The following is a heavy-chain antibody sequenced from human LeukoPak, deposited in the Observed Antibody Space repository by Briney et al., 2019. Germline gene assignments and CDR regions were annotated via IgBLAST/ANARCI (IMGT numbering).Heavy chain of an antibody. D-gene: IGHD6-19*01. CDR1: GFTFSSYA. V-gene: IGHV3-23*01. J-gene: IGHJ4*02. CDR3: AKDRRSQWLVQDY. Sequence: GGSLRLSCAASGFTFSSYAMSWVRQVPGKGLEWVSAISGSGGSTYYADSVKGRFTISRDNSKNTLYLQMNSLRAEDTAVYYCAKDRRSQWLVQDYWGQGTLVTVSS. CDR2: ISGSGGST.